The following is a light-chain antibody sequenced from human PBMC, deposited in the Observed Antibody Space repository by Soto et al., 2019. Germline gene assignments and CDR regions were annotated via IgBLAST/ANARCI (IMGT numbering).Light chain of an antibody. CDR1: SSDVGGYNF. CDR3: SSYAGGNNLV. Sequence: QSALTQPRSVSGSPGQSVTISCTGTSSDVGGYNFVSWYQQHPGKAPKLIIYDVNKRPSGVPDRFSGSKSGNTASLTISGLQADDEGDYYCSSYAGGNNLVFGGGTQLTVL. J-gene: IGLJ2*01. CDR2: DVN. V-gene: IGLV2-11*01.